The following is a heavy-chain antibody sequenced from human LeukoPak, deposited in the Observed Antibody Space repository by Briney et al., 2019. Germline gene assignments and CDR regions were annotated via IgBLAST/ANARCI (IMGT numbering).Heavy chain of an antibody. Sequence: GGSLRLSCAASGFTVSSNYMSWVRQAPGKGLEWVSVIYSGGSTYYADSVKGRFTISRDNSKNTLYLQMNSLRAEDTAVYYCAAKPTVTKYSMDVWGQGTTVTVSS. CDR1: GFTVSSNY. CDR3: AAKPTVTKYSMDV. V-gene: IGHV3-66*01. J-gene: IGHJ6*02. CDR2: IYSGGST. D-gene: IGHD4-17*01.